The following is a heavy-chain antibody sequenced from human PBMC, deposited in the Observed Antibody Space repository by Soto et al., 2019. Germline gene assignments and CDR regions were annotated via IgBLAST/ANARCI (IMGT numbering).Heavy chain of an antibody. J-gene: IGHJ6*02. CDR1: GGSISSYC. D-gene: IGHD6-6*01. CDR3: ASIDYSSSFFLDV. V-gene: IGHV4-59*12. Sequence: SETLSLTCTISGGSISSYCWTWIRQPPGKGLEWIGHISYSGSTNYNPSLKSRVTISADKSISTAYLQWSSLKASDTAMYYCASIDYSSSFFLDVWGQGTTVTVSS. CDR2: ISYSGST.